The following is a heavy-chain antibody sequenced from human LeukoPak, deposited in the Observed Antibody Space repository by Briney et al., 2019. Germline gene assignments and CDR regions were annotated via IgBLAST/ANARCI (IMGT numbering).Heavy chain of an antibody. J-gene: IGHJ4*02. CDR3: ARDVGGVDY. V-gene: IGHV4-61*02. D-gene: IGHD3-10*01. CDR1: GGSISSGSYY. Sequence: SQTLSLTCTVSGGSISSGSYYWSWIRPPAGKGLEWIGRIYTSGSTNYNPSLKSRVTISVDTSKNQFSLKLSSVPAADTAVYYCARDVGGVDYWGQGTLGTVSS. CDR2: IYTSGST.